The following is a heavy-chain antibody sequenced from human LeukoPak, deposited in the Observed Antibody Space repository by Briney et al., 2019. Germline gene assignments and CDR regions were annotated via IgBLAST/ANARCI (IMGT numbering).Heavy chain of an antibody. CDR3: AKESRVRGVSIRESHYHYYYGMDV. D-gene: IGHD3-10*01. CDR1: GGSINNFY. Sequence: SETLSLTCSVSGGSINNFYWTWIRQPAGKGLEWIRRIYGNGDTNYNPSLKSRITLSIDTSRNQFSLKLSSVTAADTALYFCAKESRVRGVSIRESHYHYYYGMDVWGRGTTVTVSS. V-gene: IGHV4-4*07. J-gene: IGHJ6*02. CDR2: IYGNGDT.